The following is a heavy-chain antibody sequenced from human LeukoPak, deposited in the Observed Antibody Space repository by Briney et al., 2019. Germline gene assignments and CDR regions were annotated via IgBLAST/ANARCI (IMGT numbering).Heavy chain of an antibody. V-gene: IGHV1-69*06. CDR1: GGTFSSYA. Sequence: GASVKIPCKASGGTFSSYAISWVRHAPGQGLEWKGRIIPIFGTANYAQKFQGRVTITADKSTSTAYMELSSLRSEDTAVYYCARDVDGYSGYDGNYWGQGTLVTVSS. CDR2: IIPIFGTA. D-gene: IGHD5-12*01. J-gene: IGHJ4*02. CDR3: ARDVDGYSGYDGNY.